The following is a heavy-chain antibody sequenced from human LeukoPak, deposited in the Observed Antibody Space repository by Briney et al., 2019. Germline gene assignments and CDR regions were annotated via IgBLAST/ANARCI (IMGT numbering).Heavy chain of an antibody. CDR1: GFIVSNNY. CDR3: AKDRPTIFDY. J-gene: IGHJ4*02. Sequence: GGSLRLSCVASGFIVSNNYMSWVRQAPGKGLEWVSVLYNAGSTYYAESVKGRFTISRDNSKNTLYLQMYSLRAEDTAVYYCAKDRPTIFDYWGQGTLVTVSS. D-gene: IGHD5-24*01. CDR2: LYNAGST. V-gene: IGHV3-53*01.